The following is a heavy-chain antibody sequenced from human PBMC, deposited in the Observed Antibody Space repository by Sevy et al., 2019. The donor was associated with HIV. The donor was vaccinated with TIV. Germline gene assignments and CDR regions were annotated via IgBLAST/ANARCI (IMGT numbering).Heavy chain of an antibody. CDR2: ISYDGSKK. CDR3: AIDSYYYDISDPTGHYFDY. CDR1: GFTFRSYA. V-gene: IGHV3-30-3*01. Sequence: GGSLRLSCAASGFTFRSYAMHWVRQAPGKGLEWVAVISYDGSKKYYVDSVKGRFTISRDNSKNTLFLQMNSLRAEDTAVYDWAIDSYYYDISDPTGHYFDYWGQGTLVTVSS. J-gene: IGHJ4*02. D-gene: IGHD3-22*01.